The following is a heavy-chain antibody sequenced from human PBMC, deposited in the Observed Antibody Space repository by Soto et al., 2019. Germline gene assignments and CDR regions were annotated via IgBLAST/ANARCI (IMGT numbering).Heavy chain of an antibody. CDR2: IYYRGGT. CDR1: GGSISSRNYY. Sequence: SETLSLTCTVPGGSISSRNYYWGWIRQPPGKGLEWIGSIYYRGGTYYNPSLKSRITISVDTSKNQFSLKLSSVTAADTAVYYCAGHFYDGSGFYYLGHAFDIWGQGTMVTVSS. D-gene: IGHD3-22*01. CDR3: AGHFYDGSGFYYLGHAFDI. V-gene: IGHV4-39*01. J-gene: IGHJ3*02.